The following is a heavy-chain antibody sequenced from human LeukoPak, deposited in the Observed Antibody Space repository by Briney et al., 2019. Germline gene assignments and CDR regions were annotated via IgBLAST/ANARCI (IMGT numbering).Heavy chain of an antibody. CDR3: ARDQGPLLLRLGELSPSGSGFDY. V-gene: IGHV3-30*04. Sequence: GGSLRLSCAASGFTFSSYAMHWVRQAPGKGLERVAVISYDGSNKYYADSVKGRFTISRDNSKNTLYLQMNSLRAEDTAVYYCARDQGPLLLRLGELSPSGSGFDYWGQGTLVTVSS. CDR2: ISYDGSNK. CDR1: GFTFSSYA. J-gene: IGHJ4*02. D-gene: IGHD3-16*02.